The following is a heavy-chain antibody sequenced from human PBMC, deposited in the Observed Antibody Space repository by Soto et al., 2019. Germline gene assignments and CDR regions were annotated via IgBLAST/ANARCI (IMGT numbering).Heavy chain of an antibody. CDR1: GFIFSSFG. J-gene: IGHJ4*02. V-gene: IGHV3-33*01. D-gene: IGHD2-15*01. CDR2: IWYDGSNT. Sequence: PGGSLRLSCAASGFIFSSFGMHWVRQAPGKGLEWVAHIWYDGSNTYYADSVKGRFTISRDNSRNTVYLQMNSLRAEDTAVYHCLRDTLASGGHFDYWGQGTPVTVSS. CDR3: LRDTLASGGHFDY.